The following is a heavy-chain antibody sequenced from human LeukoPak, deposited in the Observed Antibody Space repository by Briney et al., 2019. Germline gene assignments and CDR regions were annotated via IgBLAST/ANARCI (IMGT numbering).Heavy chain of an antibody. CDR3: ARHGGYSGNPMPFDS. J-gene: IGHJ4*02. CDR2: IYYSGTT. CDR1: GGSISSYY. V-gene: IGHV4-59*08. Sequence: SETLSLTCTVSGGSISSYYWIWIRQPPGKGLDWIAYIYYSGTTNYNPSLKRRVTISVDTSKNQFSLKLRSVTAADTDVYSCARHGGYSGNPMPFDSWGQRTMVTVSS. D-gene: IGHD4-23*01.